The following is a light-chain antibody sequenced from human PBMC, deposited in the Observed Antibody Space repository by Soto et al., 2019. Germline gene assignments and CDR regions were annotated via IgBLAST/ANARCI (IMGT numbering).Light chain of an antibody. CDR1: QSVSSN. V-gene: IGKV3-15*01. Sequence: IVMTQSPATLSVSPGERATLSCRASQSVSSNLAWYQQKPGQAPRLLIYGASTMATGIPARFSGGGSGTEFTLTNSSLQSEDFAVYYCQHYNTWSTFGQGTRLEIK. CDR2: GAS. J-gene: IGKJ5*01. CDR3: QHYNTWST.